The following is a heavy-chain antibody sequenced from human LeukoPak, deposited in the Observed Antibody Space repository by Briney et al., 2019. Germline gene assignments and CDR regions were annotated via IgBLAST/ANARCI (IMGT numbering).Heavy chain of an antibody. CDR1: GGSFRGYY. CDR2: INHSGST. D-gene: IGHD1-14*01. CDR3: AIGGNRAPYYYYMDV. V-gene: IGHV4-34*01. J-gene: IGHJ6*03. Sequence: PSETLSLTCAVCGGSFRGYYWSWIRQPPGKGLEGIGEINHSGSTNYNPSLKSRVTISVDTSKNQFSLKLSSVTAADTAVYYCAIGGNRAPYYYYMDVWGKGTTVTVSS.